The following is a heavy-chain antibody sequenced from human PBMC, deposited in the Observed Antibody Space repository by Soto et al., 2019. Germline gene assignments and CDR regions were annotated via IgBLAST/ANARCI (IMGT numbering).Heavy chain of an antibody. V-gene: IGHV3-74*01. J-gene: IGHJ4*02. CDR3: ARGSRGYSYVYNDY. CDR1: GFTFSGYW. Sequence: EVQLVESGGGLVQPGGSLRLSCAASGFTFSGYWMHWVRQAPGKGLVWVSRISSDGSSTTYADSAEGRFIISRDNAKNTLYLQLNSLRAEDTAVYYCARGSRGYSYVYNDYCGQGTLVSVSS. D-gene: IGHD5-18*01. CDR2: ISSDGSST.